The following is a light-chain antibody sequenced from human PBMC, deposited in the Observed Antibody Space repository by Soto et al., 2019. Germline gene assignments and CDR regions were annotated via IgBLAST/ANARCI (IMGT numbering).Light chain of an antibody. Sequence: DIQMTQSPSTLSASVGDRVTITCRASQSISSWLAWYQQKPGKAPKFLIFKASNLESGVPSRFSGSGSGTEFTLTISSLQPDDFATYYCQQYNTYPLTFGGGTKVEIK. V-gene: IGKV1-5*03. CDR1: QSISSW. CDR3: QQYNTYPLT. CDR2: KAS. J-gene: IGKJ4*01.